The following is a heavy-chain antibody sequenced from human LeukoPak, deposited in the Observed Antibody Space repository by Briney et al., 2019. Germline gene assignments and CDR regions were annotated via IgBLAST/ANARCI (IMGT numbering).Heavy chain of an antibody. J-gene: IGHJ4*02. CDR3: ARSLSTDFDY. CDR1: GFTFSSFG. V-gene: IGHV3-48*04. CDR2: ISTSSLNTI. D-gene: IGHD5/OR15-5a*01. Sequence: GGPLRLSCAASGFTFSSFGMHWVRQAPGKGLEWISYISTSSLNTIHYADSVKGRFTISRDNAKNSLFLQMNSLRAEDTAVYYCARSLSTDFDYWGQGNLVTVSS.